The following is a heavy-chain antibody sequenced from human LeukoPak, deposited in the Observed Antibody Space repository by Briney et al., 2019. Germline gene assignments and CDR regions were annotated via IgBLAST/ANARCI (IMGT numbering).Heavy chain of an antibody. CDR3: ARQEVSRGFDY. CDR2: TYHSGNT. Sequence: QPSETLSLTCAVSGYSISTGYYWGWIRQPPGKGLEWIGITYHSGNTYYNPSLKSRVTISVDTSKNQFSLKLSSVTAADTAVYYCARQEVSRGFDYWGQGTLVTVSS. J-gene: IGHJ4*02. V-gene: IGHV4-38-2*01. CDR1: GYSISTGYY.